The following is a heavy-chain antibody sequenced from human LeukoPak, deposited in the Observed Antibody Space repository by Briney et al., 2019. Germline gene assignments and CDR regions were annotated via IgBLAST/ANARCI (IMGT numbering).Heavy chain of an antibody. CDR1: GFTFSSYA. V-gene: IGHV3-23*01. CDR2: ISTSGGST. D-gene: IGHD3-10*01. CDR3: AKDPDYYYGSGSPNWFDP. J-gene: IGHJ5*02. Sequence: GGSLRLSCAASGFTFSSYAMSWVRQAPGKGLEWVSAISTSGGSTYYADSVKGRFTISRDNSKNTLYLQMNSLRAEDTAVYYCAKDPDYYYGSGSPNWFDPWGQGTLVTVSS.